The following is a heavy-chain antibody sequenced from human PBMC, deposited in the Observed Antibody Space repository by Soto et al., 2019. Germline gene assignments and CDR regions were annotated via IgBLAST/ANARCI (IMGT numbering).Heavy chain of an antibody. J-gene: IGHJ4*02. CDR1: GFKFSNYA. CDR2: ISATGGGT. V-gene: IGHV3-23*01. D-gene: IGHD3-16*01. CDR3: AKDRRAGGNSAFYFDF. Sequence: PGGSLRLSCAASGFKFSNYAMSWVRQAPGKGLEWVSLISATGGGTYYADSVKGRFTISRDSSHNTLYLQVHSLTAEDTAAYYCAKDRRAGGNSAFYFDFWGQGAQVTVSS.